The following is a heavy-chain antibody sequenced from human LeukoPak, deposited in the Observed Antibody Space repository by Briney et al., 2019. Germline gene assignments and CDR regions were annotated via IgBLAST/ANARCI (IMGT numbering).Heavy chain of an antibody. CDR1: GYSFTSYW. D-gene: IGHD2-21*02. V-gene: IGHV5-51*01. J-gene: IGHJ3*02. CDR3: ARQSCGGDCYPDAFDI. Sequence: GGALEISWKGSGYSFTSYWIGWVRQVPGKGLEWMGSIYPGDSDTRYSPSFQGQVTISADKSISTAYLQWSSLKASDTAMYYCARQSCGGDCYPDAFDIWGQGTMVTVSS. CDR2: IYPGDSDT.